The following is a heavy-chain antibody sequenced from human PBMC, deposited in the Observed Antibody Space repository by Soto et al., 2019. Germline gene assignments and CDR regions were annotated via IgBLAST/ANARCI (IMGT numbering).Heavy chain of an antibody. CDR2: ITYTSSPI. CDR3: AREFRHPFYGMEV. J-gene: IGHJ6*02. Sequence: EVQVVESGGGLVQPGGSLRLSCAASGFALRNYSMHWVRQAPGKGLEWVSYITYTSSPIYYADSVKGRFTISRDNGKDSLYLQMNSLRAEDTAVYYWAREFRHPFYGMEVWGQGTTVTVSS. V-gene: IGHV3-48*01. CDR1: GFALRNYS.